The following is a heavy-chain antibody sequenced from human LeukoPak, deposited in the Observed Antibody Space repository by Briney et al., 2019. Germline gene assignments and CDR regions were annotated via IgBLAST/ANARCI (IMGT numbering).Heavy chain of an antibody. J-gene: IGHJ6*02. D-gene: IGHD1-26*01. CDR3: ARPHAVGARTGMDV. CDR1: GGTFSSYA. CDR2: ISAYNGNT. V-gene: IGHV1-18*01. Sequence: ASVKVSCKASGGTFSSYAISWVRQAPGQGLEWMGWISAYNGNTNYAQKLQGRVTMTTDTSTSTAYMELRSLRSDDTAVYYCARPHAVGARTGMDVWGQGTTVTVSS.